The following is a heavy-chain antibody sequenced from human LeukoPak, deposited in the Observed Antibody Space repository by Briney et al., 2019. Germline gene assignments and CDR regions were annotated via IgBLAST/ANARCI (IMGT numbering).Heavy chain of an antibody. CDR3: AKDSLAGYLRGYFDD. J-gene: IGHJ4*02. CDR1: GFTLSSYG. Sequence: PGRSLRLSCAASGFTLSSYGMHRVRQAPGKGLGWGAVIWYDGSNKYYADSVKGPFTISRDNSTNTLYLQMNSLRPEDTAVYYCAKDSLAGYLRGYFDDWGQGTQVTVSS. D-gene: IGHD3-9*01. CDR2: IWYDGSNK. V-gene: IGHV3-30*18.